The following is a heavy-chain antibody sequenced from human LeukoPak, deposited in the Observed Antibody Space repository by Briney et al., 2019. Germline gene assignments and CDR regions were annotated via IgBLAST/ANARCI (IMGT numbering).Heavy chain of an antibody. Sequence: PSETLSLTCAVSGGSISSSNWWSWVRQPPGKGLEWIGEIYHSGSTNYNPSLKSRVTISVDKSKNQFSLKLSSVTAADTAVYYCAIEKDGYNWAFDYWGQGTLVTVSS. CDR2: IYHSGST. V-gene: IGHV4-4*02. CDR3: AIEKDGYNWAFDY. D-gene: IGHD5-24*01. CDR1: GGSISSSNW. J-gene: IGHJ4*02.